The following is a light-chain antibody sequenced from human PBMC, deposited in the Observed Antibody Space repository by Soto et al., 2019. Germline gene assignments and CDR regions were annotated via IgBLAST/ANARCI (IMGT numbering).Light chain of an antibody. J-gene: IGKJ4*01. CDR3: QQLYSYPHT. V-gene: IGKV1-9*01. Sequence: IQVTQSPSSLSASVGDRVTITCRASQGITSYLAWYQQKPGKAPKLLIYAASALQTGVSSRFSGSGYGTDFALTISNLQPEDFATYFCQQLYSYPHTFGGGTTVEF. CDR2: AAS. CDR1: QGITSY.